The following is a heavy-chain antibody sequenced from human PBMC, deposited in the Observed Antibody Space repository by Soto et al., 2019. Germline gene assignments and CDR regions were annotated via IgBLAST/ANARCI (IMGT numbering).Heavy chain of an antibody. CDR3: ASNALSHQYYGMDV. CDR2: IYSSGNT. Sequence: PSETLSLTCTVSSGSISSGDSYWSWIRQSPEKGLEWIGCIYSSGNTYYNPSLESRVSISVDTSKNQFSLDLSSVTAAHTAAYCCASNALSHQYYGMDVWGQGTTATASS. J-gene: IGHJ6*02. V-gene: IGHV4-30-4*01. CDR1: SGSISSGDSY.